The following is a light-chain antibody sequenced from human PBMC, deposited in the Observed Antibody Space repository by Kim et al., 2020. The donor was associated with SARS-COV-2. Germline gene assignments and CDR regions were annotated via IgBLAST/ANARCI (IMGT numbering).Light chain of an antibody. V-gene: IGKV1-5*01. CDR3: QQYNSYSQM. CDR2: DAS. CDR1: QSINIW. Sequence: SASVGDRVTITCRASQSINIWLAWYQQKPGKAPQLLIYDASSLESGVPSRFSGSGSGTEFTLTISSLQPDDFATYYCQQYNSYSQMFGQGTKVDIK. J-gene: IGKJ1*01.